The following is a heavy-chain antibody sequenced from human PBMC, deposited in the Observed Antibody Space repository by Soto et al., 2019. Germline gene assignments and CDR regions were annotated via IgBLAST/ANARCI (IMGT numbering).Heavy chain of an antibody. CDR2: ISYDGSNK. J-gene: IGHJ4*02. V-gene: IGHV3-30-3*01. CDR1: GFTFSSYA. Sequence: QVQLVESGGGVVQPGRSLRLSCAASGFTFSSYAMHWVRQAPGKGLEWVAVISYDGSNKYYADSVKGRFTISRDNSKNTLYLQMNSLRAEDTAVYYCARDEDWGQGTLVTVSS. CDR3: ARDED.